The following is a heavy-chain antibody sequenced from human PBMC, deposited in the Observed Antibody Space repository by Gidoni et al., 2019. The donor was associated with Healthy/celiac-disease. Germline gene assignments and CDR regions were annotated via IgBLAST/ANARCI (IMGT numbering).Heavy chain of an antibody. Sequence: QLQLQESGPGLVKPSETLSLTCPVSGGSISSSSYYWGWIRQPPGKGLEWIGSIYYSGSTYYNPSLKSRVTISVDTSKNQFSLKLSSVTAADTAVYYCARLQEGDAYYYYYGMDVWGQGTTVTVSS. CDR2: IYYSGST. J-gene: IGHJ6*02. D-gene: IGHD3-16*01. V-gene: IGHV4-39*01. CDR1: GGSISSSSYY. CDR3: ARLQEGDAYYYYYGMDV.